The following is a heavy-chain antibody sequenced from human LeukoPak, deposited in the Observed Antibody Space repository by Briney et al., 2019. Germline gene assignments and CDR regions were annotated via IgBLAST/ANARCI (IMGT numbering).Heavy chain of an antibody. J-gene: IGHJ4*02. CDR3: ARRRTGDFDY. V-gene: IGHV3-48*03. Sequence: GRSRRLSCAASGFTFSSYEMNWVRQAPGKWQEGVSYISSSGSTIYYADSVKGRFTISRDNAKNSLYLQMNSLRAEDTAVYYCARRRTGDFDYWGQGTLVTVSS. D-gene: IGHD7-27*01. CDR2: ISSSGSTI. CDR1: GFTFSSYE.